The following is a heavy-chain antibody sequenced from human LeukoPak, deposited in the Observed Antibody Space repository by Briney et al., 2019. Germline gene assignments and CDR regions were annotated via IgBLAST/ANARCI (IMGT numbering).Heavy chain of an antibody. CDR2: IVVGSGHT. CDR3: AADHQFSGWESAYGMDV. J-gene: IGHJ6*02. V-gene: IGHV1-58*02. D-gene: IGHD6-19*01. Sequence: ASVKVSCKASGFSFTTSAMQWVRQARGQRLEWIGWIVVGSGHTKYAQKFQERITITRDMSTSTAYMQLSSLRSEATAVYYCAADHQFSGWESAYGMDVWGQGTTVTVSS. CDR1: GFSFTTSA.